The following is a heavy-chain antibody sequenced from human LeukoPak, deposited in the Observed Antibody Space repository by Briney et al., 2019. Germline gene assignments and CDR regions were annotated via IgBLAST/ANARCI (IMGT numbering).Heavy chain of an antibody. CDR3: ARLNHPAYYYDSSGYVY. CDR2: IYYSGST. Sequence: PSETLSLTCTVSGGSISSGGYYWSWIRQHPGKGLEWIVYIYYSGSTYYNPSLKSRVTISVDTSKNQFSLKLSSVTAADTAVYYCARLNHPAYYYDSSGYVYWGQGTLVTVSS. J-gene: IGHJ4*02. D-gene: IGHD3-22*01. CDR1: GGSISSGGYY. V-gene: IGHV4-31*03.